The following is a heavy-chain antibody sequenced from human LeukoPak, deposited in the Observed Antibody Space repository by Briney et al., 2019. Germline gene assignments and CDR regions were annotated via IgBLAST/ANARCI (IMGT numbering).Heavy chain of an antibody. D-gene: IGHD5-18*01. J-gene: IGHJ4*02. Sequence: ASVKVSCKASGYTFTSYAMHWVRQAHGQRLEWMGWINAGNGNTKYSQKFQGRVTITRDTSASTAYMELSSLRSEDTAVYYCASPRGYSYGYDYWGQGTLVTVSS. V-gene: IGHV1-3*01. CDR2: INAGNGNT. CDR1: GYTFTSYA. CDR3: ASPRGYSYGYDY.